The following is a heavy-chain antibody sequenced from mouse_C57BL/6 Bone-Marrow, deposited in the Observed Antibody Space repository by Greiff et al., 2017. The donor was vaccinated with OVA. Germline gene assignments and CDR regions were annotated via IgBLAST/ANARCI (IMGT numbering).Heavy chain of an antibody. CDR1: GYTFTSYW. Sequence: QVQLQQSGAELVKPGASVKLSCKASGYTFTSYWMQWVKQRPGQGLEWIGVIDPSDSYTNYNQKFKGKATLTVDTSSSTAYVQLSSLTSEDSAVYYCARDGAITTVAYFDYWGQGTTLTVSS. CDR3: ARDGAITTVAYFDY. D-gene: IGHD1-1*01. V-gene: IGHV1-50*01. CDR2: IDPSDSYT. J-gene: IGHJ2*01.